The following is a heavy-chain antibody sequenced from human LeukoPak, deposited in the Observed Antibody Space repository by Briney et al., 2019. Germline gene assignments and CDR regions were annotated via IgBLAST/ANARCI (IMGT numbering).Heavy chain of an antibody. CDR1: GGTFSSYA. J-gene: IGHJ4*02. Sequence: GASVKVSCKASGGTFSSYAISRVRQAPGQGLEWMGRIIPIFGIANYAQKFQGRVTITADKSTSTAYMELSSLRSEDTAVYYCARGGTVTTFDYWGQGTLVTVSS. V-gene: IGHV1-69*04. D-gene: IGHD4-11*01. CDR3: ARGGTVTTFDY. CDR2: IIPIFGIA.